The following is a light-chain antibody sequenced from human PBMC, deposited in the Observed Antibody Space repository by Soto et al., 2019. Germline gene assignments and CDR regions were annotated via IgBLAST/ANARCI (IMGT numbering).Light chain of an antibody. J-gene: IGKJ4*02. CDR3: QQYNNWPPLT. Sequence: EIVMTQSPATLSVSPGDRATLSCRASQSVSSSLAWYQQIPGQAPRLLIYDESTRATGIPARFGCSGSGTEFTLTISSLQSEDFAGSYCQQYNNWPPLTFGGGTKVELK. CDR2: DES. V-gene: IGKV3-15*01. CDR1: QSVSSS.